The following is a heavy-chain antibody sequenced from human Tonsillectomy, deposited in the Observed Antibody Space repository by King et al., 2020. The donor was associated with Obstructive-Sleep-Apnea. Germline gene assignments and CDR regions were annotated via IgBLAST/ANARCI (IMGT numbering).Heavy chain of an antibody. CDR1: GFTFSSYG. D-gene: IGHD6-19*01. CDR3: AKVSGEQWLVHFDYFDY. CDR2: ISYDGGNK. V-gene: IGHV3-30*18. Sequence: QLVQSGGGVVQPGRSLRISCAASGFTFSSYGTHWVRQAPGKGLEWVAVISYDGGNKYDADSVKGRFTISRDNSKNTLYLQMNSLRAEDTAVYYCAKVSGEQWLVHFDYFDYWGQGTLVTVSS. J-gene: IGHJ4*02.